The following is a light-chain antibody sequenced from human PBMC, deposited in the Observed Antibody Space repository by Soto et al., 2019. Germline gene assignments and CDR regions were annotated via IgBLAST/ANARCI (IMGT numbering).Light chain of an antibody. J-gene: IGKJ1*01. CDR2: QTS. Sequence: EIVLTQSPATLSSFPGYRFTLSCRASQYINTRLAWYQHRPGQAPRLLIYQTSLRAAGIPARFSASGSGTDFTLTISDVQPEDFALYYCHQRQSWPRTFGQGTKVDI. CDR1: QYINTR. V-gene: IGKV3-11*01. CDR3: HQRQSWPRT.